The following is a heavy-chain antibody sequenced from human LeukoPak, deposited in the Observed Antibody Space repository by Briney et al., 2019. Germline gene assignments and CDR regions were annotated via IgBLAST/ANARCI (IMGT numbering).Heavy chain of an antibody. CDR1: GGTFSSYA. CDR3: ARVCGGDCSQYYFDY. V-gene: IGHV1-69*10. Sequence: ASVKVSCKASGGTFSSYAISWVRQAPGQGLEWMGWIIPILGIANYAQKFQGRVTITADKSTSTAYMELSSLRSEDTAVYYCARVCGGDCSQYYFDYWGQGTLVTVSS. J-gene: IGHJ4*02. D-gene: IGHD2-21*02. CDR2: IIPILGIA.